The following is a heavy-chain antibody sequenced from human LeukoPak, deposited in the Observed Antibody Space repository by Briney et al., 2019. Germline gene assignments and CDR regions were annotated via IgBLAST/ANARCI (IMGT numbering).Heavy chain of an antibody. CDR3: ARGGYSYGYYYYYYMDV. D-gene: IGHD5-18*01. Sequence: PSETLSLTCAVYGGSFSGYYWSWIRQPPGKELEWIGEINHSGSTNYNPSLKSRVTISVDTSKNQFSLKLSSVTAADTAVYYCARGGYSYGYYYYYYMDVWGKGTTVTVSS. V-gene: IGHV4-34*01. CDR1: GGSFSGYY. J-gene: IGHJ6*03. CDR2: INHSGST.